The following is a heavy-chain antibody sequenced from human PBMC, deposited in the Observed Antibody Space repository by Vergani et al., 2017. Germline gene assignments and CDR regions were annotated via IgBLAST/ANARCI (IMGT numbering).Heavy chain of an antibody. CDR2: ISYDGSNK. CDR3: ARVGCSSTSCYVGPYYFDY. CDR1: GFTFSSYG. Sequence: QVQLVESGGGVVQPGRSLRLSCAASGFTFSSYGMHWVRQAPGKGLEWVAVISYDGSNKYYADSVKGRFTISRDNSKNTLYLQMNSLRAEDTAVYYCARVGCSSTSCYVGPYYFDYWGQGTLVTVSS. D-gene: IGHD2-2*01. V-gene: IGHV3-30*03. J-gene: IGHJ4*02.